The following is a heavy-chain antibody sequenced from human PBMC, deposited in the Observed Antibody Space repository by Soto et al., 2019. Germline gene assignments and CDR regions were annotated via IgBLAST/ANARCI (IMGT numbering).Heavy chain of an antibody. CDR2: IFRSGST. CDR1: SGSISNGDW. J-gene: IGHJ5*02. V-gene: IGHV4-4*02. CDR3: TRDVWRGFYNWFDL. D-gene: IGHD3-3*01. Sequence: QVYLQESGPGLVKPSGTLSLTCTVSSGSISNGDWWSWVRQPPGKGLEWIGEIFRSGSTDYKPSLKSRATISIDKSKNQIFLKLSSVNAADTAVYYCTRDVWRGFYNWFDLWGQGTLVTVSS.